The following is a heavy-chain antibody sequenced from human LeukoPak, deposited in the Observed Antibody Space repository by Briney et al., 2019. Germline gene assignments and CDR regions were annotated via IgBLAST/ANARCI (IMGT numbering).Heavy chain of an antibody. D-gene: IGHD1-26*01. CDR3: GTMGHAADH. CDR1: GLTFNNYD. J-gene: IGHJ4*02. CDR2: ISYDGSDE. Sequence: TGGSLGLSCEVSGLTFNNYDMHWVRQAPGKGLEWVAVISYDGSDEFYADSVKGRFTISRHHSKNTLYLQMNSLRVEDTAVYYCGTMGHAADHWGQGTLVTVSS. V-gene: IGHV3-30*04.